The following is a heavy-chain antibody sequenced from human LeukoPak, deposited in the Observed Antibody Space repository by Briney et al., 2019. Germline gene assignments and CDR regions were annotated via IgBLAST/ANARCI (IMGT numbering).Heavy chain of an antibody. CDR3: ARADNYGSDPYRY. J-gene: IGHJ4*02. V-gene: IGHV4-59*01. CDR1: GGSISSYY. CDR2: VFYSGST. Sequence: SETLSLICTVSGGSISSYYWSWIRQPPGKGLEWIGYVFYSGSTRYNPSFRGRVTMSIDTSKNQFSLKLTSVTAADTAVYYCARADNYGSDPYRYWGQGTLVTVSS. D-gene: IGHD3-10*01.